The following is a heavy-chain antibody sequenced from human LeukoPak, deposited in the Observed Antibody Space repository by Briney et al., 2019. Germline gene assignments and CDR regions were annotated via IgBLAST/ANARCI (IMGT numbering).Heavy chain of an antibody. CDR2: ISSAGST. CDR3: ARTRGTYGDSFYDY. J-gene: IGHJ4*02. Sequence: SETLSLTCTVSGGSISNYYWNWIRQPAGKGQEWIGRISSAGSTNYNPSLQSRVTMSVDTPRNQFSLKPDSVTAADTAVYYCARTRGTYGDSFYDYWGQGTLVTVSS. CDR1: GGSISNYY. V-gene: IGHV4-4*07. D-gene: IGHD2-21*02.